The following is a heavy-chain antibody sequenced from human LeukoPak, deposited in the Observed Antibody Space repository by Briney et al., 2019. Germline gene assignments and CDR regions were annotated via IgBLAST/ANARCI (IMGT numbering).Heavy chain of an antibody. CDR2: INPNSGGT. CDR1: GYTFTGYY. V-gene: IGHV1-2*02. J-gene: IGHJ6*03. CDR3: ASAASGRCSSTSCYAYYYYYMDV. Sequence: GASVKVSCKASGYTFTGYYMHWVRQAPGQGLGWMGWINPNSGGTNYAQKFQGRVTMTRDTSISTAYMELSRLRSDDTAVYYCASAASGRCSSTSCYAYYYYYMDVWGKGTTVTVSS. D-gene: IGHD2-2*01.